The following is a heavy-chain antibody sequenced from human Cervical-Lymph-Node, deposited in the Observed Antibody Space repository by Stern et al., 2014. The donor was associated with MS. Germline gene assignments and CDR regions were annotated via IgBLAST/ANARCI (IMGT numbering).Heavy chain of an antibody. V-gene: IGHV2-5*02. CDR2: IYWDDQK. J-gene: IGHJ4*02. CDR3: AHRTAGPFDY. Sequence: QVTLGESGPALVKPTQTLTLTCTFSGFSLSTSGLGVGWIRQPPGEALEWLAYIYWDDQKRYSPSLKSRLTITKDTSKNQVVLTLTNVDPVDTATYYCAHRTAGPFDYWGQGTLVTVSS. CDR1: GFSLSTSGLG.